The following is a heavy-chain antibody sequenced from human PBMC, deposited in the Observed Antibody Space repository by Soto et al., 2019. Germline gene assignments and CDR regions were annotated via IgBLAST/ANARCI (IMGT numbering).Heavy chain of an antibody. CDR1: GFNFSSFG. V-gene: IGHV3-30*18. CDR2: MSYDGSSK. J-gene: IGHJ4*02. Sequence: AGSLRLSCAASGFNFSSFGMHWVRQAPGKGLEWVALMSYDGSSKYYQDSLKGRFTISRDKSKNTLYLQMSSLRVEDTAVYYCAKDRGWSSADLEYWGQGTLVTVSS. D-gene: IGHD6-19*01. CDR3: AKDRGWSSADLEY.